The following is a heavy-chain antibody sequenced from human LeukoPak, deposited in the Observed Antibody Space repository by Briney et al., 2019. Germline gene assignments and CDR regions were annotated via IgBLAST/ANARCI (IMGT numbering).Heavy chain of an antibody. Sequence: SETLSLTCTVSGGSISSSSYYWGWIRQHPGKGLEWIGSIYYSGSTYYNPSLKSRVTISVDTSKNQFSLKLSSVTAADTAVYYCASHIVVVVAATVNWFDPWGQGTLVTVSS. CDR3: ASHIVVVVAATVNWFDP. V-gene: IGHV4-39*01. CDR2: IYYSGST. J-gene: IGHJ5*02. D-gene: IGHD2-15*01. CDR1: GGSISSSSYY.